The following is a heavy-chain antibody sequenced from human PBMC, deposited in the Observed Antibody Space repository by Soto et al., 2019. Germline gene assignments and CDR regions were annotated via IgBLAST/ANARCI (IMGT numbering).Heavy chain of an antibody. CDR3: VRDKGVADNLPRGDY. Sequence: GGSLRLSCAASGFTFSSYAMHWVRQAPGKGLEWVAVISYDGSNKYYADSVKGRFTISRDNAKNSLYLQMDSLRNEDTAVYYCVRDKGVADNLPRGDYWGPGTLVTVS. CDR1: GFTFSSYA. V-gene: IGHV3-30-3*01. CDR2: ISYDGSNK. D-gene: IGHD6-19*01. J-gene: IGHJ4*02.